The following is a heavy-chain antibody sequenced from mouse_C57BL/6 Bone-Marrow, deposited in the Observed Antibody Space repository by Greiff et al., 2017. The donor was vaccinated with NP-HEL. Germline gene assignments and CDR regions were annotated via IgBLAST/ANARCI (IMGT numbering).Heavy chain of an antibody. CDR1: GYTFTSYW. J-gene: IGHJ3*01. Sequence: QVQLKQPGAELVKPGASVKLSCKASGYTFTSYWMHWVKQRPGKGLEWIGMIHPNSGSTNYNEKFKSKATLTVDKSYSTAYMQLSSLTSEDSAVYYCARGGVGGSFAYWGQGTLVTVSA. CDR3: ARGGVGGSFAY. V-gene: IGHV1-64*01. CDR2: IHPNSGST. D-gene: IGHD1-1*01.